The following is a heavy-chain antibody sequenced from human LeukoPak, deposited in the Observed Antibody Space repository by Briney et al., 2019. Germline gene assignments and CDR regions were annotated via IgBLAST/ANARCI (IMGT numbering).Heavy chain of an antibody. CDR1: GGSFSSGSYY. D-gene: IGHD6-13*01. CDR3: ARESRRQRYSRPRHGAFDI. CDR2: IYYSGST. Sequence: SETLSLTCTVSGGSFSSGSYYWSWIRQPPGKGLEWIGYIYYSGSTNYNPSLKSRVTISVDTSKNQFSLELSSVTAADTAVYYCARESRRQRYSRPRHGAFDIWGQGTMVTVSS. V-gene: IGHV4-61*01. J-gene: IGHJ3*02.